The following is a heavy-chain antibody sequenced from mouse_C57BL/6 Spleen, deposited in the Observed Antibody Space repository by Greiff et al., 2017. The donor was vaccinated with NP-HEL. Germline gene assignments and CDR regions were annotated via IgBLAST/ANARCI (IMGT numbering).Heavy chain of an antibody. CDR3: ARWDYSVSRESFYYPMDY. CDR1: GYTFTDSY. D-gene: IGHD1-1*01. Sequence: QVQLKQSGAELVRPGASVKLSCKASGYTFTDSYINWVKQRPGQGLAWIARIYPGGGDTSYTEKFKGKATLTAEKSSSTAYMQLSSLTSEDSAVYVCARWDYSVSRESFYYPMDYWGQGTSVTVSS. CDR2: IYPGGGDT. V-gene: IGHV1-76*01. J-gene: IGHJ4*01.